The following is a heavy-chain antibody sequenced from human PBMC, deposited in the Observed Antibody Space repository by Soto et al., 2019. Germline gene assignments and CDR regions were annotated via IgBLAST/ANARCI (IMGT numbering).Heavy chain of an antibody. D-gene: IGHD1-26*01. CDR1: GGSISSSSYY. CDR2: IYYSGST. CDR3: ARGIGYSGSYYYPQYYFYY. V-gene: IGHV4-39*01. J-gene: IGHJ4*02. Sequence: PSETLSLTFTVSGGSISSSSYYWGWIRQPPGKGLEWIGSIYYSGSTYYNPSLKSRVTISVDTSKNQFSLKLSSVTAADTAVYYCARGIGYSGSYYYPQYYFYYWAQGTRVTVSS.